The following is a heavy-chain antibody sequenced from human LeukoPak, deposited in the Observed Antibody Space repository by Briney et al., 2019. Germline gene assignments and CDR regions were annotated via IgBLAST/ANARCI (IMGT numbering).Heavy chain of an antibody. J-gene: IGHJ1*01. CDR3: AIMHGYYDGSGYWVQ. CDR2: ITPNADRT. Sequence: GGSLRLSCAASGFTFGSYGMSWVRQAPGKGLEWVSFITPNADRTSYADSVEGRFTISRDNPRNTLYMQTNSLRDEDTAIYYCAIMHGYYDGSGYWVQWGQGTLVTVSS. CDR1: GFTFGSYG. V-gene: IGHV3-23*01. D-gene: IGHD3-22*01.